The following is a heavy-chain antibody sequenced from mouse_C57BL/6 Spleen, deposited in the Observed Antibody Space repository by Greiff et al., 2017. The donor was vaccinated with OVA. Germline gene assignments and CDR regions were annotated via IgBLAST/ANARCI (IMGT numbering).Heavy chain of an antibody. Sequence: QVQLQQSGAELMKPGASVKLSCKATGYTFTGYWIEWVKQRPGHGLEWIGEILPGSGSTNYNEKFKGKATFTADTSSNPAYMQLSSLTTEDSAIYYCARRGYYYGSSYSYFDYWGQGTTLTVSS. CDR3: ARRGYYYGSSYSYFDY. D-gene: IGHD1-1*01. CDR1: GYTFTGYW. CDR2: ILPGSGST. V-gene: IGHV1-9*01. J-gene: IGHJ2*01.